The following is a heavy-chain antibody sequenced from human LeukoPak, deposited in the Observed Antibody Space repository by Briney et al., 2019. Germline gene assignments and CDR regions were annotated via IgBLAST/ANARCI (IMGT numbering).Heavy chain of an antibody. J-gene: IGHJ4*02. V-gene: IGHV3-23*01. CDR2: ISDSGGTT. Sequence: PGGSLRLSCAASGFTFSNYAMTWVRQAPGKGLEWVSGISDSGGTTNYADSVKGRFTISRDNSKNTVHLQMSSLRAEDTAIYYRAKRPDSHDYWGQGTLVTVSS. D-gene: IGHD3-22*01. CDR1: GFTFSNYA. CDR3: AKRPDSHDY.